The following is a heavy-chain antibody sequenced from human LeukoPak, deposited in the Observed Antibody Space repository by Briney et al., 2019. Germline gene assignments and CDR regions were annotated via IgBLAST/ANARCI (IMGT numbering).Heavy chain of an antibody. CDR3: ARVLPVLYLLDA. CDR1: GHSTIRGYY. D-gene: IGHD3-10*02. CDR2: LFQSDKS. Sequence: SETLSLTCHISGHSTIRGYYWAWFRQSPGKGLEWIATLFQSDKSFYNASLESRVTMSLDMSKSQFSLNLTSVTAADTAVYSCARVLPVLYLLDAWGRGTQVTVSS. V-gene: IGHV4-38-2*02. J-gene: IGHJ4*02.